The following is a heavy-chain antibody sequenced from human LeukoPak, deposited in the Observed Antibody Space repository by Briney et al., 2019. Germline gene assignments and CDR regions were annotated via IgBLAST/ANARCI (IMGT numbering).Heavy chain of an antibody. D-gene: IGHD5-18*01. J-gene: IGHJ5*02. CDR3: SREGYSYGGGHWFDP. CDR2: IRHDGSNK. Sequence: GRSLRFSCAASGFTFSSYGMHWVRQAPGKGLECMAFIRHDGSNKNYAESVKGRFTISRDNSKNTLYLQMNSLRAEDTAVYYCSREGYSYGGGHWFDPWGQGSLVTVSS. CDR1: GFTFSSYG. V-gene: IGHV3-33*01.